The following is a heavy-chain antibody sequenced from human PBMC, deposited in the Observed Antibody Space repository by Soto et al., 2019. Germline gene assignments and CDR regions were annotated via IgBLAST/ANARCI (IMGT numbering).Heavy chain of an antibody. J-gene: IGHJ6*02. Sequence: QVQLVQSGAEVKKPGSSVKVSCKASGGTFSSYAITWVRQAPGQGLEWMGRIIPIFGTANYNQKFQGRVTITADESTSTAYMELSSLRSEDTAVYYCARNEYSTTFSYYGMDVWCQGTTVTVSS. CDR1: GGTFSSYA. CDR2: IIPIFGTA. CDR3: ARNEYSTTFSYYGMDV. V-gene: IGHV1-69*01. D-gene: IGHD6-6*01.